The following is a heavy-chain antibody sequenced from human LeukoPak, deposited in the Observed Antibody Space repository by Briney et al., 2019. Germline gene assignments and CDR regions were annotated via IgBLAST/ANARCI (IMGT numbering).Heavy chain of an antibody. CDR3: ARFKMATYFDY. D-gene: IGHD5-24*01. J-gene: IGHJ4*02. CDR2: INHSGST. Sequence: SETLSLTCAVYGGSFSGYYWSWIRQPPGKGLEWIGEINHSGSTNYNPSLKSRVTISVDTSKNQFSLKLSSVTAADTAVYYCARFKMATYFDYWGQGTLVTVSS. V-gene: IGHV4-34*01. CDR1: GGSFSGYY.